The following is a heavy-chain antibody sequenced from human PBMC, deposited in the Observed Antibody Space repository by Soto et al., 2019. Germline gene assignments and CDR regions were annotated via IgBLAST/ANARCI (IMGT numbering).Heavy chain of an antibody. V-gene: IGHV1-69*01. CDR2: IIPIFGTA. CDR1: GGTFSSYA. J-gene: IGHJ4*02. CDR3: ARESGYYDSSGYYHPFDY. D-gene: IGHD3-22*01. Sequence: QVQLVQSGAEVKKPGSSVKVSCKASGGTFSSYAISWVRQAPGQGLEWMGGIIPIFGTANYVQKFQGRVTITADESTSTAYMELSSLRSEDTAVYYCARESGYYDSSGYYHPFDYWGQGTLVTVSS.